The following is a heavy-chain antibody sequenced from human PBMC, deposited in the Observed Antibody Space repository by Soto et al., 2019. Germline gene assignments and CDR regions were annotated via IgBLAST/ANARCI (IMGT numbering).Heavy chain of an antibody. V-gene: IGHV6-1*01. CDR2: TYYRSKWYN. CDR1: GDSVSSNRAA. Sequence: SQTLSLTCAISGDSVSSNRAAWNWIRQSPSRGLEWLGRTYYRSKWYNDYAVSVKSRITINPDTSKNQFSLQLNSVTPEDTAVYYCARGPITETTFGVPFDYWGQGTLVTVSS. CDR3: ARGPITETTFGVPFDY. J-gene: IGHJ4*02. D-gene: IGHD1-7*01.